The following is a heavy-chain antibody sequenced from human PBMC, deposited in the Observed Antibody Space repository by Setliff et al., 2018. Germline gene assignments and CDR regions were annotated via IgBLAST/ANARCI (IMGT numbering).Heavy chain of an antibody. V-gene: IGHV4-34*01. CDR2: INHSGGT. CDR1: GGSFSDSY. Sequence: SETLSLTCAVYGGSFSDSYWSWIRQSPGKGLEWIGEINHSGGTNYNPSLKTRVTISVDTSKNQFSLKLSSLTAADMAKYYCARGGHSGPDAFDSWGQGTRVTVSS. CDR3: ARGGHSGPDAFDS. D-gene: IGHD5-12*01. J-gene: IGHJ3*01.